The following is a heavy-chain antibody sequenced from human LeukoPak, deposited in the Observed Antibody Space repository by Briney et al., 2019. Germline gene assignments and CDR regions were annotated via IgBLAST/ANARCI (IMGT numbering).Heavy chain of an antibody. J-gene: IGHJ4*02. V-gene: IGHV3-33*01. D-gene: IGHD3-22*01. Sequence: GGSLRLSCAASGFTFSSYGMHWVRQAPGKGLEWVAVIWYDGSNKYYADFVKGRFTISRDNSKSTLYLQMNSLRAEDTAVYYCAREMSSGYPPDYWGQGTLVTVSS. CDR3: AREMSSGYPPDY. CDR1: GFTFSSYG. CDR2: IWYDGSNK.